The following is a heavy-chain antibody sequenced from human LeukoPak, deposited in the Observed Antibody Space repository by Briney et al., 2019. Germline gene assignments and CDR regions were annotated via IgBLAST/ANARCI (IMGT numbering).Heavy chain of an antibody. CDR1: RGSISSYY. Sequence: SETLSLTCAVSRGSISSYYWSWIRQPPGKGLEWIGYIYYSGSPNYNPSLKSRVTISVDTSKNQFSLKLSSVTAADTAIYYCARGLTSYSRSSYWFDPWGQGTLVTVSS. J-gene: IGHJ5*02. D-gene: IGHD6-6*01. CDR2: IYYSGSP. CDR3: ARGLTSYSRSSYWFDP. V-gene: IGHV4-59*01.